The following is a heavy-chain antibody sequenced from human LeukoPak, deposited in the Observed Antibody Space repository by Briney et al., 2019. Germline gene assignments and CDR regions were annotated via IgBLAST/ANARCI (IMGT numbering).Heavy chain of an antibody. CDR2: IKQDGSEK. CDR3: VTSYDILIGYFAY. V-gene: IGHV3-7*01. CDR1: GFTFSSYW. Sequence: PGGSLRLSCAASGFTFSSYWMSWVRQAPGKGLEWVANIKQDGSEKYYVDSVKGRFTISRDNAKNSLYLQMNSLRAEDTAVFYCVTSYDILIGYFAYWGQGTLVTVSS. J-gene: IGHJ4*02. D-gene: IGHD3-9*01.